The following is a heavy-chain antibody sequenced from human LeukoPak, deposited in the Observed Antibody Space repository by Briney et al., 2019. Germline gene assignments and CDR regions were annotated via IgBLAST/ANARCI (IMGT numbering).Heavy chain of an antibody. Sequence: GGPLGLFCAASGFTFTTSNMNWVRQAPGKGLEWVSSISSSSIYIYYADSVKGRFTIPRDNNKTSLYLLMNSLTAEDTAVYYCAREVGSSRAFDIWGQGTMVTVSS. CDR1: GFTFTTSN. CDR2: ISSSSIYI. D-gene: IGHD2-15*01. J-gene: IGHJ3*02. V-gene: IGHV3-21*04. CDR3: AREVGSSRAFDI.